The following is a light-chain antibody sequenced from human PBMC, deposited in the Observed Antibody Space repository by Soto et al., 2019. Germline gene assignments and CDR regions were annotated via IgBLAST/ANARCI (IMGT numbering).Light chain of an antibody. V-gene: IGKV3-11*01. J-gene: IGKJ4*01. Sequence: EIVLTQSPATLSLSRGERATLSCRASQSVSRYLAWYQQKPGQAPRLLIYDASNRATGIPARFSGSGSGTDFTLTISSLEPEDFAVYYCQQRSNWPLTFGGGTKVDIK. CDR3: QQRSNWPLT. CDR2: DAS. CDR1: QSVSRY.